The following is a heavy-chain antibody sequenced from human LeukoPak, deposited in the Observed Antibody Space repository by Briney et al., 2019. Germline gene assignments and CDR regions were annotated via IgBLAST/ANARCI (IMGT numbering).Heavy chain of an antibody. CDR3: ARDSGRSPYYYDSSGYLDY. D-gene: IGHD3-22*01. V-gene: IGHV3-33*08. J-gene: IGHJ4*02. CDR2: IWYDGSNK. CDR1: GFTFSSYA. Sequence: PGGSLRLSCAASGFTFSSYAMHWVRQAPGKGLEWVAVIWYDGSNKYYADSVKGRFTISRDNSKNTLYLQMNSLRAEDTAVYYCARDSGRSPYYYDSSGYLDYWGQGTLVTVSS.